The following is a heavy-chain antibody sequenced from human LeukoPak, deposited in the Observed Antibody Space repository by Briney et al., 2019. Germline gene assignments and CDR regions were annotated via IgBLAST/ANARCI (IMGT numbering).Heavy chain of an antibody. Sequence: EASVKLSCKASGYTFTGYYMHWVRQAPGQGLEWMGRINPNSGGTNYAQTFQGRVTMTRDTTISRAYMELSRLRSDDTAVYYCARDMARGSGSYYNIVDYWGQGTLVTVSS. CDR1: GYTFTGYY. V-gene: IGHV1-2*06. J-gene: IGHJ4*02. CDR2: INPNSGGT. CDR3: ARDMARGSGSYYNIVDY. D-gene: IGHD3-10*01.